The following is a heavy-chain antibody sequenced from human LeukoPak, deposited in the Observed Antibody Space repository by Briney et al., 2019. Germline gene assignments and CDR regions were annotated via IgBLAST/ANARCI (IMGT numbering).Heavy chain of an antibody. V-gene: IGHV3-53*01. CDR3: ARVFGYDNSASREGY. CDR2: IYSDGRT. Sequence: PGGSLRLSCAASGFTVNSNYVSWVRQAPGKGLEWVSLIYSDGRTYYADSVKGRSTISRDNSKNTLYLQMNNLRAEDTVMYYCARVFGYDNSASREGYWGQGTLVTVSS. CDR1: GFTVNSNY. J-gene: IGHJ4*02. D-gene: IGHD3-22*01.